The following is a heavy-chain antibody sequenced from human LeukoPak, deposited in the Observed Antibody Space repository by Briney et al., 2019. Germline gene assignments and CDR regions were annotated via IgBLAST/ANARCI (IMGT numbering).Heavy chain of an antibody. CDR2: IYPGDSDT. V-gene: IGHV5-51*01. J-gene: IGHJ4*02. CDR1: GYSFTSYW. Sequence: GESLKISCKGSGYSFTSYWIGWVRQMPGKGLEWMGIIYPGDSDTRYSPSFQGQVTISADKSISTACLQWSSLKASDTAMYYCARHHSGSYSIHDYWGQGALVTVSS. D-gene: IGHD1-26*01. CDR3: ARHHSGSYSIHDY.